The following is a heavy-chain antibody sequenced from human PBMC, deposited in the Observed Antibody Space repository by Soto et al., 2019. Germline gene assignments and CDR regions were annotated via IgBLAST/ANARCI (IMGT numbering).Heavy chain of an antibody. V-gene: IGHV1-18*01. J-gene: IGHJ6*02. D-gene: IGHD2-2*01. CDR2: ISPNTGNI. CDR3: GEGRASNSWASWDG. CDR1: GYTFTRNG. Sequence: SVPVSCKTSGYTFTRNGISWVRQAPGQGLEWMGWISPNTGNIKYAQKLQGRVIMTTDTSTSTAYMELRSLRSDDTAVYYCGEGRASNSWASWDGWGPGTTVTVYS.